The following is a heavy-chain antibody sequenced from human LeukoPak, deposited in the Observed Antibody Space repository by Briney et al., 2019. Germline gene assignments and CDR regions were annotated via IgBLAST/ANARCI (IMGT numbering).Heavy chain of an antibody. D-gene: IGHD3-10*01. CDR2: ISGSGGST. CDR3: AKEATMVRGVITLFDY. Sequence: GGSLRLYCAASGFTFSSYAMSWVRQAPGKGLEWVSAISGSGGSTYYADSVKGRFTISRDNSKNTLYLQMNSLRAEDTAVYYCAKEATMVRGVITLFDYWGQGTLVTVSS. CDR1: GFTFSSYA. V-gene: IGHV3-23*01. J-gene: IGHJ4*02.